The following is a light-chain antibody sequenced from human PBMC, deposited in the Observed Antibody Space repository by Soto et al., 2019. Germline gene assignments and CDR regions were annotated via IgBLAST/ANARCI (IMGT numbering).Light chain of an antibody. J-gene: IGKJ1*01. CDR3: QQYDNWPPWT. CDR2: GAS. V-gene: IGKV3-15*01. Sequence: EIVLTQSPGTLSLSPGERATLSCRASQSVSNNYLAWYQQKPGQAPRLLIYGASTRATGIPARFSGSGSETESTLTINGLQSEDFAVYYCQQYDNWPPWTFGQGTKVDIK. CDR1: QSVSNN.